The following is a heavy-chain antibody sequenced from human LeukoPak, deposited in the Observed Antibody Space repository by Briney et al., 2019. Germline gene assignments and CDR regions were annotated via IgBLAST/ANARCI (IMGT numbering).Heavy chain of an antibody. J-gene: IGHJ4*02. CDR1: DYTFTSYG. CDR3: ARDHPAVAGTLPDY. CDR2: ISAYNGNT. Sequence: GASVKVSCKASDYTFTSYGISWVRQAPGQGLEWMGWISAYNGNTNYAQKFRGRVTMTTDTSTSTAFMELRSLRSDDTAVYYCARDHPAVAGTLPDYWGQGTLVTVSS. D-gene: IGHD6-19*01. V-gene: IGHV1-18*01.